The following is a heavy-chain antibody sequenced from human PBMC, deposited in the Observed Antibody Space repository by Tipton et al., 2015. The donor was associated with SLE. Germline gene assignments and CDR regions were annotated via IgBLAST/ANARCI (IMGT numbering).Heavy chain of an antibody. CDR2: ISYDGSNK. J-gene: IGHJ3*02. D-gene: IGHD1-26*01. V-gene: IGHV3-30-3*01. CDR3: ARDFGEWELQTAGAFDI. CDR1: GFTLSNAW. Sequence: SLRLSCAASGFTLSNAWMSWVRQAPGKGLEWVAVISYDGSNKYYADSVKGRFTIPRDNSKNTLYLQMNSLRAEDTAVYYCARDFGEWELQTAGAFDIWGQGTMVTVSS.